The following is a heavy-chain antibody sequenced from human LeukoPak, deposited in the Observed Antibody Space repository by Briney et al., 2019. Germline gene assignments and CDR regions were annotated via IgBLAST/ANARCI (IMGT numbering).Heavy chain of an antibody. V-gene: IGHV3-21*01. D-gene: IGHD6-19*01. J-gene: IGHJ3*02. Sequence: PGGSLRLSCAASGFTFSSYSMNWARQAPGKGLEWVSSISSSSSYIYYADSVKGRFTISRDNAKNSLYLQMNSLRAEDTAVYYCARETVAGPRAFDIWGQGTMVTVSS. CDR1: GFTFSSYS. CDR2: ISSSSSYI. CDR3: ARETVAGPRAFDI.